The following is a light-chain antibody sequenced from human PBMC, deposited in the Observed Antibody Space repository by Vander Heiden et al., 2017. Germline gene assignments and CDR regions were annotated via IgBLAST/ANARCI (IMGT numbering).Light chain of an antibody. J-gene: IGKJ2*01. CDR1: QSVSSY. V-gene: IGKV3-20*01. Sequence: ESVLTKSPGTLSLSPGERATLACRASQSVSSYLAWYQQKPGQAPRLLIYGASSRATGIPGRFSGSGSGTDFTLTISRLEPEDFAVYYCQFYGSSPIYTFGQGTKVEIK. CDR2: GAS. CDR3: QFYGSSPIYT.